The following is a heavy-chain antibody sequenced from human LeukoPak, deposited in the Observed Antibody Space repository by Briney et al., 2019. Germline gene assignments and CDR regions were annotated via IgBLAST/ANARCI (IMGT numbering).Heavy chain of an antibody. Sequence: PGGSLRLSCAASGFTFSSYWMSWVRQAPGKGLEWVANIKQDESEKYYVDSVKGRFTISRDNAKSSLYLQMNSLRAEDTAVYYCARDKIEGPTKLDCWGQGILVTVSS. V-gene: IGHV3-7*01. J-gene: IGHJ4*02. D-gene: IGHD1-1*01. CDR3: ARDKIEGPTKLDC. CDR2: IKQDESEK. CDR1: GFTFSSYW.